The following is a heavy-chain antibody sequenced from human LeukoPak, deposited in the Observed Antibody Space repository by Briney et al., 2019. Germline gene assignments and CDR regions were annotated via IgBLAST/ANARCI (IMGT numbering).Heavy chain of an antibody. D-gene: IGHD1-14*01. J-gene: IGHJ4*02. V-gene: IGHV3-66*01. CDR2: IYSGGST. CDR3: ARDLEESGFDY. Sequence: PGGSLRLSCAASGFTVSTNYMSWVRQAPGKGLEWVSVIYSGGSTYYADSVKGRFTISRDNSKNTLYLQMNSLRADDTAVYYCARDLEESGFDYRGQGTLVTVSS. CDR1: GFTVSTNY.